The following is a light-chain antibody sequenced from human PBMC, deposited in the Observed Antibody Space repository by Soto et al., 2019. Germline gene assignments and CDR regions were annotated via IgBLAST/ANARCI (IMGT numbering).Light chain of an antibody. CDR2: AAS. V-gene: IGKV3-20*01. Sequence: EIVLTQSPGTLSLSPGERATLSCRSSQSVSSSYLAWYQQKPGQAPRLLIYAASSKATGIPDRFSGSGSGTDFTITISRLEPEDFAVYYCQQYFNSLIIFGPGTKVDIK. CDR3: QQYFNSLII. J-gene: IGKJ3*01. CDR1: QSVSSSY.